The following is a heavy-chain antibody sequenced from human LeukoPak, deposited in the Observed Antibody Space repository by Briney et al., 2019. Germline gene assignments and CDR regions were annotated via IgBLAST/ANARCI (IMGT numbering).Heavy chain of an antibody. CDR1: GFRFSDYY. CDR3: ARAVAAIPQDY. V-gene: IGHV3-11*01. J-gene: IGHJ4*02. Sequence: GGSLRLSCAASGFRFSDYYVSWLRQAPGKGLEWISYINGGGSFTYYADSVKGRFTISRDNAKSSLYLQMNNLRADDTAVYYCARAVAAIPQDYWGQETLVTVSS. CDR2: INGGGSFT. D-gene: IGHD5-12*01.